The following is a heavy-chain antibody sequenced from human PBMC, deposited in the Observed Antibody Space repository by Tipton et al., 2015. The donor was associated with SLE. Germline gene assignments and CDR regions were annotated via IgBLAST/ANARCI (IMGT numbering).Heavy chain of an antibody. Sequence: TLSLTCTVSGGSISSHYWSWIRQPPGKGLEWIGYIYYSGSTNYNPSLKSRVTISVDTAKNQFSLKLSSVTAADPAVYYCATQGGKGNQAFGYWGQGTLVTVSS. CDR1: GGSISSHY. J-gene: IGHJ4*02. D-gene: IGHD3-16*01. CDR2: IYYSGST. V-gene: IGHV4-59*11. CDR3: ATQGGKGNQAFGY.